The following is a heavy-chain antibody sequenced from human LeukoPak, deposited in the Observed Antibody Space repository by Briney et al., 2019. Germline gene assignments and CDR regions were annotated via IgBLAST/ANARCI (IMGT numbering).Heavy chain of an antibody. Sequence: ASVKVSCKASGYTFTGYCMNWVRQAPGQGLEWMGWINPNSGGTNYAQKFQGRVTMTRDTSISTAYMELSRLRSDDAAVYYCARTAYSSSWFGPDFGYWGQGTLVTVSS. J-gene: IGHJ4*02. V-gene: IGHV1-2*02. CDR1: GYTFTGYC. CDR2: INPNSGGT. CDR3: ARTAYSSSWFGPDFGY. D-gene: IGHD6-13*01.